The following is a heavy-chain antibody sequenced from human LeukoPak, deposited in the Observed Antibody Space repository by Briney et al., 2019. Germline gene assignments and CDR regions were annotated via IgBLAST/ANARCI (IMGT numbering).Heavy chain of an antibody. CDR3: ARDKIVGATQCDY. CDR1: GFTFSSYW. CDR2: IKQDGSEK. Sequence: GGSLRLSCAASGFTFSSYWMSWVRQAPGKGLEWVANIKQDGSEKYYVDSVKGRFTISRDNAKNSLYLQMNSLRAEDTAVYYCARDKIVGATQCDYWGQGTLVTVSS. D-gene: IGHD1-26*01. J-gene: IGHJ4*02. V-gene: IGHV3-7*01.